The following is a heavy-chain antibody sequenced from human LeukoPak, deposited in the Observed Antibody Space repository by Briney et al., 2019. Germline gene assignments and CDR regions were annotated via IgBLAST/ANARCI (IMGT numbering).Heavy chain of an antibody. Sequence: PGGSLRLSCAASGFTFSDYYMSWIRQAPGKGLEWVSYISSSGSTIYYADSVKGRFTISRDNSKNTLYLQMNSLRAEDTAVYYCAKLVRAPGYYDSSGYTDYWGQGTLVTVSS. V-gene: IGHV3-11*01. CDR1: GFTFSDYY. CDR2: ISSSGSTI. D-gene: IGHD3-22*01. CDR3: AKLVRAPGYYDSSGYTDY. J-gene: IGHJ4*02.